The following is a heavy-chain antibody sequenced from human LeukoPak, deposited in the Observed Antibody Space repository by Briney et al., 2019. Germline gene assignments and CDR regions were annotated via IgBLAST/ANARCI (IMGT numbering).Heavy chain of an antibody. CDR2: ISGSGGST. Sequence: GGSLRLSCAASGFTFSSYAMSWVRQAPGKGLEWVSAISGSGGSTYYADSVKGRFTISRDNSKNTLYLQMNSLRAEDTDVYYCAKIDHHYHGSGTYSWFDPWGQGTLVTVSS. CDR3: AKIDHHYHGSGTYSWFDP. J-gene: IGHJ5*02. CDR1: GFTFSSYA. V-gene: IGHV3-23*01. D-gene: IGHD3-10*01.